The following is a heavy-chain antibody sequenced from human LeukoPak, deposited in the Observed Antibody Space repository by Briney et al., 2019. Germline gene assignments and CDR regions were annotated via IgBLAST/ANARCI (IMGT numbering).Heavy chain of an antibody. V-gene: IGHV1-24*01. CDR1: GYTLTELS. CDR2: FDPEDGEA. J-gene: IGHJ4*02. Sequence: ASVKVSCKVSGYTLTELSMHWVRQAPGKGLEWMGGFDPEDGEAIYAQKFQGRVTMTEDTSTDTAYMELSSLRSEDTAVYYCATRTYSDYDWEFDYWGQGTLVTVSS. CDR3: ATRTYSDYDWEFDY. D-gene: IGHD5-12*01.